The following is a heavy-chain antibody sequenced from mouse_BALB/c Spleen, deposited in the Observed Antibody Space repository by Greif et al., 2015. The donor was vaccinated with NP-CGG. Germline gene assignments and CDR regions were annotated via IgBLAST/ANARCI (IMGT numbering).Heavy chain of an antibody. D-gene: IGHD4-1*01. CDR3: AREGGLANWEGFDY. Sequence: VKLMESGPELVKPGASVKISCKASGYAFSSSWMNWVKQRPGQGLEWIGRIYPGDGDTNYNGKFKGKATLTADKSSSTAYMQLSSLTSVDSAVYFCAREGGLANWEGFDYWGQGTTLTVSS. CDR2: IYPGDGDT. CDR1: GYAFSSSW. V-gene: IGHV1-82*01. J-gene: IGHJ2*01.